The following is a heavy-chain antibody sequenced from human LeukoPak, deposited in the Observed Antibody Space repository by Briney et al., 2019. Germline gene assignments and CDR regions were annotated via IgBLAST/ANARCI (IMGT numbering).Heavy chain of an antibody. CDR2: IRYDGGNK. Sequence: GGSLRLSCAASGFTFSSYGMHWVRQAPGKGLEWGAFIRYDGGNKYYADSVKGRFTISRDNSKNMLYLQMNSLRAEDTAIYYCAKVHKAGNYDFWSGYFTNYFDYWGQGTLVSVSS. V-gene: IGHV3-30*02. D-gene: IGHD3-3*01. J-gene: IGHJ4*02. CDR1: GFTFSSYG. CDR3: AKVHKAGNYDFWSGYFTNYFDY.